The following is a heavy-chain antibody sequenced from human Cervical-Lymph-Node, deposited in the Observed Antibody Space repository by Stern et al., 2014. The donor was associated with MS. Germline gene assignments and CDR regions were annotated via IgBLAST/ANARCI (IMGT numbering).Heavy chain of an antibody. Sequence: QLQLQESGPGLVKPSETLSLTCTVSGGSISSYYWSWIRQPPGKGLEWIGYIYYSGSTNYNPSLKSRVTISVDTSKNQFSLKLSSVTAADTAVYYCAREEGPYSSGWYGWIDYWGQGTLVTVSS. CDR1: GGSISSYY. J-gene: IGHJ4*02. D-gene: IGHD6-19*01. CDR3: AREEGPYSSGWYGWIDY. V-gene: IGHV4-59*01. CDR2: IYYSGST.